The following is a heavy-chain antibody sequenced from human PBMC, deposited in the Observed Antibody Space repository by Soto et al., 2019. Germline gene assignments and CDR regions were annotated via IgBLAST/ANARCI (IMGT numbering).Heavy chain of an antibody. Sequence: GGSLRLSCAASGFTFSSYAMSWVRQAPGKGLEWVSTISGSGAGTYYADSVKGRFTISRDNSNNTLYVQMNSLGVEDTAVYYCAKDSKSVAVSAARVYGMDVWGQGTTVTVCS. CDR2: ISGSGAGT. CDR1: GFTFSSYA. J-gene: IGHJ6*02. CDR3: AKDSKSVAVSAARVYGMDV. V-gene: IGHV3-23*01. D-gene: IGHD2-2*01.